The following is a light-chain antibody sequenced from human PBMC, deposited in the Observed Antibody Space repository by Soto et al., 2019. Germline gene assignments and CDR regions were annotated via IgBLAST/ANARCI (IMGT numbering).Light chain of an antibody. J-gene: IGLJ3*02. Sequence: QSVLTQPASVSGSPGQSITISCTGTSSDVGAYNYVSWYQQHPGKAPKLMIYEVSNRPSGVSNRFSGSKSGNTASLTISGLQAEDEGDYYCSSYTSGSTWVFGGGTKPTVL. CDR3: SSYTSGSTWV. CDR2: EVS. CDR1: SSDVGAYNY. V-gene: IGLV2-14*01.